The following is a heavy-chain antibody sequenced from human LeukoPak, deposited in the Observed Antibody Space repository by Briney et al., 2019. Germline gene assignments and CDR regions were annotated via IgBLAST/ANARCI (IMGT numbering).Heavy chain of an antibody. CDR1: GGSFSGYY. D-gene: IGHD6-13*01. Sequence: NTSETLSLTCAVYGGSFSGYYWSWIRQPPGKGLEWIGEINHSGSTNYNPSLKSRVTISVDTSKNQFSLKLSSVTAADTAVYYCARGRGYSSSWGQGTLVTVSS. V-gene: IGHV4-34*01. CDR2: INHSGST. CDR3: ARGRGYSSS. J-gene: IGHJ4*02.